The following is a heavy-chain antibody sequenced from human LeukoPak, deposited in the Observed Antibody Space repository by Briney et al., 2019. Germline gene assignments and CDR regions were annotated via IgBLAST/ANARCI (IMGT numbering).Heavy chain of an antibody. CDR2: IYYSGST. CDR3: ARSSDDEQLCLEKYFDY. CDR1: GGSISSSSYY. D-gene: IGHD5-18*01. J-gene: IGHJ4*02. V-gene: IGHV4-39*01. Sequence: SETLSPTCTVSGGSISSSSYYWCWIRQPPGKGLEWIGSIYYSGSTYYNPSLKSRVTISVDTSKNQFSLKLSSVTAADTAVHYCARSSDDEQLCLEKYFDYWGQGTLVTVSS.